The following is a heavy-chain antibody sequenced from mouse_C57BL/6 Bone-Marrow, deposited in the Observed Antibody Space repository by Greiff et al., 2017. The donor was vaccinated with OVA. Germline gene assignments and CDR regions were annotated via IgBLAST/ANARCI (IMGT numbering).Heavy chain of an antibody. CDR3: ARDGNYSHYFDY. CDR2: IYPGSGST. J-gene: IGHJ2*01. V-gene: IGHV1-55*01. D-gene: IGHD2-1*01. CDR1: GYTFTSYW. Sequence: QVQLQQPGAELVKPGASVTMSCKASGYTFTSYWITWVKQRPGQGLEWIGDIYPGSGSTNYNEKFKSKATLTVDTSSSTAYMQLSSLTSEDSAVYYCARDGNYSHYFDYWGQGTTLTVSS.